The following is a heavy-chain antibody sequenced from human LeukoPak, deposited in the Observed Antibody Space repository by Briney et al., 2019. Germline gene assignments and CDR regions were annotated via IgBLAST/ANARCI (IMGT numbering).Heavy chain of an antibody. CDR2: IIPILGIA. Sequence: SVTVSCKASGGTFSHYAISWVRQAPGQGLEWMGRIIPILGIANYAQKFQGRVTITADESTSTAYMELRSLRSEDTAVYYCARVGIAAPGYYFDYWGQGTLVTVSS. J-gene: IGHJ4*02. CDR1: GGTFSHYA. CDR3: ARVGIAAPGYYFDY. D-gene: IGHD6-13*01. V-gene: IGHV1-69*04.